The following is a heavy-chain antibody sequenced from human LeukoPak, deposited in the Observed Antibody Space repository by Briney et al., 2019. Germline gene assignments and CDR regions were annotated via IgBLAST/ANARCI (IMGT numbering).Heavy chain of an antibody. Sequence: GGSLRLSCAASGFTFSSYGMHWVRQAPGKGLEWVAVIWYDGSNKYYADSVKGRFTISRDNSKNTLYLQMNSLRAEDTAVYYCAKDSAELLSLVYYFDYWDQGTLVTVSS. CDR3: AKDSAELLSLVYYFDY. V-gene: IGHV3-33*06. CDR2: IWYDGSNK. CDR1: GFTFSSYG. J-gene: IGHJ4*02. D-gene: IGHD3-10*01.